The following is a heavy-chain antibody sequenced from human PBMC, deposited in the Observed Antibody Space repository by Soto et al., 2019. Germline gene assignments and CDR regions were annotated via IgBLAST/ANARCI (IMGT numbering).Heavy chain of an antibody. CDR3: ATSQLGYCSGGSCLDVAFDI. CDR1: GYTFTSYG. Sequence: WASVKVSCKASGYTFTSYGISWVRQAPGQGLEWMGWISAYNGNTNYAQKLQGRVTMTTDTSTSTAYMELRSLRSDDTAVYYCATSQLGYCSGGSCLDVAFDIWGQGTMVTVSS. D-gene: IGHD2-15*01. V-gene: IGHV1-18*01. J-gene: IGHJ3*02. CDR2: ISAYNGNT.